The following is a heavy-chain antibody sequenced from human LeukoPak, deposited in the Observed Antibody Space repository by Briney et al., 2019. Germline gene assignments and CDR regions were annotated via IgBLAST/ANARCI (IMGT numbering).Heavy chain of an antibody. V-gene: IGHV3-52*01. D-gene: IGHD2-2*01. CDR3: VRGVGSSTSCYVRASDI. J-gene: IGHJ3*02. CDR2: IKCDGSEK. CDR1: GFTYSNSW. Sequence: GGSLRLSCAASGFTYSNSWMHWVCQAPEKGLEWVADIKCDGSEKCYVDSVKGRLTISSDNAKNSLYLQVNSLRAEDMTVYYCVRGVGSSTSCYVRASDIWGQGTMVTVSS.